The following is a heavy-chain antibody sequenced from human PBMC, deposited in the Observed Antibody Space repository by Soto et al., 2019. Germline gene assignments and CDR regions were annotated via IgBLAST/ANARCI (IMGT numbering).Heavy chain of an antibody. Sequence: GESLKISCAASGFTFSSYWMHWVRQAPGKGLVWVSRINSDGSSTSYADSVKGRFTISRDNAKNTLYLQMNSLRAEDTAVYYCARPPDFWSGYGAFDIWGQGTMVTVSS. CDR3: ARPPDFWSGYGAFDI. CDR2: INSDGSST. D-gene: IGHD3-3*01. V-gene: IGHV3-74*01. CDR1: GFTFSSYW. J-gene: IGHJ3*02.